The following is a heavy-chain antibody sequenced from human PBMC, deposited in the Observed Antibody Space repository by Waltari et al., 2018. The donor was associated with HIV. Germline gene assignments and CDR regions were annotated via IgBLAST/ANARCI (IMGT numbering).Heavy chain of an antibody. CDR1: GFTFRNYT. V-gene: IGHV3-48*01. D-gene: IGHD7-27*01. CDR2: MSRSSSSI. J-gene: IGHJ4*02. CDR3: ARDINGGWGY. Sequence: EVQLVESGGGLVQPGGSLRLSCAASGFTFRNYTMNWVRQDPGKGLEWFSYMSRSSSSIFYADSVKGRFTISRDNAKNSLYLQMNSLRVEDTAVYYCARDINGGWGYWGQGTLVTVAS.